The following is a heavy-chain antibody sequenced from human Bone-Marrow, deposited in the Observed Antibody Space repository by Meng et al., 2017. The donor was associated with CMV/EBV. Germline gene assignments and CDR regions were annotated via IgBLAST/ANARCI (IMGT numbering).Heavy chain of an antibody. CDR1: GFSVSYSY. CDR2: MWTDGNT. CDR3: VPDIVIVPVSY. Sequence: GGSLRLSCVASGFSVSYSYINWVRQAPGKGLEWISVMWTDGNTYYADSVKGRFTISRDNSKNTVYLQMNSLRTEDTALYYCVPDIVIVPVSYWGQGTLVTVSS. V-gene: IGHV3-66*02. J-gene: IGHJ4*02. D-gene: IGHD2-2*01.